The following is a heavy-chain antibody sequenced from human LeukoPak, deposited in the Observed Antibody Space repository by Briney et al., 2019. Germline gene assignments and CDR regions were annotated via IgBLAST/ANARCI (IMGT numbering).Heavy chain of an antibody. J-gene: IGHJ4*02. CDR2: INPNSGGT. CDR3: ARAGLARQARGNLRFDY. CDR1: GYTSTGYY. V-gene: IGHV1-2*06. D-gene: IGHD6-6*01. Sequence: GASVKVSCKASGYTSTGYYMHWVRQAPGQELEWMGRINPNSGGTNYAQKFQGRVTMTRDTSISTAYMELSRLRSDDTAVYYCARAGLARQARGNLRFDYWGQGTLVTVSS.